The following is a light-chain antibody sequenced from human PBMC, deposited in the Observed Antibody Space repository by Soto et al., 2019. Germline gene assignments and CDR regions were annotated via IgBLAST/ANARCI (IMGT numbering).Light chain of an antibody. CDR3: QSYDRNLRGWV. CDR2: GNS. CDR1: SNIGAAYD. J-gene: IGLJ3*02. Sequence: QSVLAQPPSVSGAPGQRVTISCSNIGAAYDVHWYQQLPGTAPKLLIFGNSRRPSGVPDRFSGAKSGTPASLAITGLQAEDETDYYCQSYDRNLRGWVFGGGTKLTVL. V-gene: IGLV1-40*01.